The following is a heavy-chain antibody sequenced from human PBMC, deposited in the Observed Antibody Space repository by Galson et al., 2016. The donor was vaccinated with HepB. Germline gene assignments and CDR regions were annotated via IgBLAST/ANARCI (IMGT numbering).Heavy chain of an antibody. D-gene: IGHD6-19*01. CDR2: ISGGSSYI. V-gene: IGHV3-21*01. J-gene: IGHJ4*02. Sequence: SLRLSCAASGFAFRTYSMNWVRQTPGKGLEWVSSISGGSSYIYYEDSVKGRFTISRDNAKNSLYLQMNSMRAEDTAVYYCAGRHSVWYYFDYWGQGTLVTVSS. CDR1: GFAFRTYS. CDR3: AGRHSVWYYFDY.